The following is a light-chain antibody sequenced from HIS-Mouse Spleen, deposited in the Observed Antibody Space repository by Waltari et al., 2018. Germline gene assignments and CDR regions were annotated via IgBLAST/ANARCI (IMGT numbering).Light chain of an antibody. CDR2: KDS. CDR1: KLGDKY. V-gene: IGLV3-1*01. CDR3: QAWDSSYSV. J-gene: IGLJ2*01. Sequence: SYELTQPPSVSVSPGQTASITCPGDKLGDKYACWYQQKPGQPPVLVIYKDSKRPSGIPERFSGSNSGNTATLTISGTQAMDEADYYCQAWDSSYSVFGGGTKLTVL.